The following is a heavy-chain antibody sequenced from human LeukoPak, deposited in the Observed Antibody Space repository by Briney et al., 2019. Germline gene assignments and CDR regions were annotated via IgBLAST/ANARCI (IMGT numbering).Heavy chain of an antibody. V-gene: IGHV4-39*01. Sequence: SETLSLTCTVSGGSISSSSYYWGWIRQPPGRGLEWIGSIYYDGSTYYNPSLKSRVTISVDTSMNQFSLKLSFVTTADTAVYYCARALGYCSGGSCTRGYNWFDPWGQGTLVTVPS. CDR3: ARALGYCSGGSCTRGYNWFDP. D-gene: IGHD2-15*01. CDR1: GGSISSSSYY. J-gene: IGHJ5*02. CDR2: IYYDGST.